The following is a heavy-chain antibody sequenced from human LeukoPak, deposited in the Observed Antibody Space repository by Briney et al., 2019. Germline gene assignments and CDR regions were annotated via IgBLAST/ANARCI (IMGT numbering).Heavy chain of an antibody. D-gene: IGHD6-13*01. CDR3: ARDRGIAAAGNWFDP. J-gene: IGHJ5*02. V-gene: IGHV1-2*02. Sequence: GSVRVSCKASGYTFTGYYMHWGRQAPGQGVEWRGWINPKSGGTNYAQTFQGTVTMTRDTSISTAYMELSRLRSDDTAVYYCARDRGIAAAGNWFDPWGQGTLVTVS. CDR1: GYTFTGYY. CDR2: INPKSGGT.